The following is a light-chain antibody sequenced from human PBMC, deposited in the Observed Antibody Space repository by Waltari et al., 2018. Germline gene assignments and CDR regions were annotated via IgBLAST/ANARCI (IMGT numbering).Light chain of an antibody. CDR2: WVF. V-gene: IGKV2-30*02. CDR3: MQGTRWPYT. J-gene: IGKJ2*01. CDR1: QSLVPVDGNTY. Sequence: VMTQSPVSLSVTLGQAASISCKSSQSLVPVDGNTYLNWFHQRPGQSPRRLIYWVFNRDYGVPDRFSGSWSGTDFTLRISRVEAEDFGVYYCMQGTRWPYTFGQGTQLDIK.